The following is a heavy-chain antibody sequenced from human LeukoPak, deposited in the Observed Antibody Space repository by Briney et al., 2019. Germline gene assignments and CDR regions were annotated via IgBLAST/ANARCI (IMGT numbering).Heavy chain of an antibody. CDR2: IHPSDSDT. Sequence: GESLKISCKGSGFDFATYWIAWVRQMPGEGLEWMGIIHPSDSDTRYSPSVQGQVIISADKSISTAHLQWGSLKDSDTAIYYCARRISITGREFDYWGQEPLSPSPQ. J-gene: IGHJ4*01. CDR3: ARRISITGREFDY. V-gene: IGHV5-51*01. D-gene: IGHD1-20*01. CDR1: GFDFATYW.